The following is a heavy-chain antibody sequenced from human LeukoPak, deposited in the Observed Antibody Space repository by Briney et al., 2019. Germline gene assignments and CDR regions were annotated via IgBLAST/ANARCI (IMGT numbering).Heavy chain of an antibody. J-gene: IGHJ3*02. CDR1: GYTFTNYG. CDR2: IIPIFGTA. Sequence: ASVKVSCKASGYTFTNYGLNWVRQAPGQGLEWMGRIIPIFGTANYAQKFQGRVTITTDESTSTAYMELSSLRSEDTAVYYCASPYYYDSSGYPDAFDIWGQGTMVTVSS. V-gene: IGHV1-69*05. CDR3: ASPYYYDSSGYPDAFDI. D-gene: IGHD3-22*01.